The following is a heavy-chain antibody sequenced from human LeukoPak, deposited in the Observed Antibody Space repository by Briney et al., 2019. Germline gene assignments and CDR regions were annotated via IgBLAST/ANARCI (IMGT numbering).Heavy chain of an antibody. D-gene: IGHD6-13*01. Sequence: GGSLRLSVEPLEFTFSTYAMSWFRQLPGKGLEWASGISGSGDNTYYADSVKGRFTISRDNSKKTLYLHLNSLRVEDAAVYYCAKDGYSSIPGFHFEYWGQGTPVTVSS. CDR3: AKDGYSSIPGFHFEY. CDR2: ISGSGDNT. CDR1: EFTFSTYA. V-gene: IGHV3-23*01. J-gene: IGHJ4*02.